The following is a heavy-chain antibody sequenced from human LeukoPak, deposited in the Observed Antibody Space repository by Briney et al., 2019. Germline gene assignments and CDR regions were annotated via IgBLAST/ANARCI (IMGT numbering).Heavy chain of an antibody. CDR3: ARVPLSSSSGYFDY. J-gene: IGHJ4*02. CDR1: GGSISSSSYY. CDR2: IYYSGST. V-gene: IGHV4-39*07. Sequence: SETLSLTCTVSGGSISSSSYYWGWIRQPQGKGLEWVVSIYYSGSTNYNPSLKSRVTISVDTSKNQFSLKLSSVTAADTAVYYCARVPLSSSSGYFDYWGQGTLVTVSS. D-gene: IGHD6-6*01.